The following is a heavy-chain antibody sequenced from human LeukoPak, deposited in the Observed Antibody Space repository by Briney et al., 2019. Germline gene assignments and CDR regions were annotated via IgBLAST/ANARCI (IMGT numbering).Heavy chain of an antibody. CDR2: ISNSGTT. CDR1: GGSINDYY. Sequence: PSETLSLTCTVSGGSINDYYWTWIRQAPGKGLEWLGYISNSGTTDYNPSLKSPVTMSVDTSKNEFSLKVTSVAAADTAMYYCARVLRGAVTSNCFDPWGQGTLVTVSS. J-gene: IGHJ5*02. V-gene: IGHV4-59*01. CDR3: ARVLRGAVTSNCFDP. D-gene: IGHD4-17*01.